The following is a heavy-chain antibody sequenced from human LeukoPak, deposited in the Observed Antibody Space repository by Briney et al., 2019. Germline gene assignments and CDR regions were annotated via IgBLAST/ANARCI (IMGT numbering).Heavy chain of an antibody. J-gene: IGHJ5*01. D-gene: IGHD4-17*01. Sequence: GGSLRLSCVASGFTFSSYWMHWVRQAPGKGLVWVSRIDSEGRTTNYADSVKGRFTISRDNAKSTMYLQMNSLRADDTAVYYCARRGDYGDSWGQGTLVTVSS. CDR3: ARRGDYGDS. V-gene: IGHV3-74*01. CDR1: GFTFSSYW. CDR2: IDSEGRTT.